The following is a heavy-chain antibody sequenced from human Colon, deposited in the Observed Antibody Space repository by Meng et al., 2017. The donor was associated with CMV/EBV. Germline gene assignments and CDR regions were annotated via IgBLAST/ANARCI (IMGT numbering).Heavy chain of an antibody. D-gene: IGHD2-2*01. Sequence: SETLSLTCTVSGGSISSSSYYWGWIRQPPGKGLEWIGSIYYSGSTYYNPSLKSRVTISVDTSKNQFSLKLSSVTAADTAVYYCARESKIQYCNGTSCTTVYGMDVWGQGTTVTVSS. CDR2: IYYSGST. CDR1: GGSISSSSYY. V-gene: IGHV4-39*02. CDR3: ARESKIQYCNGTSCTTVYGMDV. J-gene: IGHJ6*02.